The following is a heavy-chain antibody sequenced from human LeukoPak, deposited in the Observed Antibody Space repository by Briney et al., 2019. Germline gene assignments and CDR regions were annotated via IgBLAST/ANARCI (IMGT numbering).Heavy chain of an antibody. CDR1: GYSFTTYA. Sequence: GASVKVSCKASGYSFTTYAIHWVRQAPGQGLEWMGWINTNTENPTYAPDFTGRFVFSLDTSISTAYLQISSLKTADTAVYYCATPLGAAADELNNWGQGTLVTVSS. J-gene: IGHJ1*01. CDR2: INTNTENP. D-gene: IGHD6-13*01. CDR3: ATPLGAAADELNN. V-gene: IGHV7-4-1*02.